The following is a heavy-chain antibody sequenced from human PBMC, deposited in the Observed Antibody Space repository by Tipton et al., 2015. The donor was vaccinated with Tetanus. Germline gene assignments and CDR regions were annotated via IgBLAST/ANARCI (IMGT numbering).Heavy chain of an antibody. CDR3: ARARRNDKTYWFDS. V-gene: IGHV4-30-2*01. Sequence: LRLSCDVSGGSISSGHSWNWIRQPPGEGLERIGFTYHSGHTFYKSSLESRVTISVDRSKNQFSLKLSSVSAADTAVYYCARARRNDKTYWFDSWGQGISVTVSS. J-gene: IGHJ5*01. CDR1: GGSISSGHS. D-gene: IGHD5-24*01. CDR2: TYHSGHT.